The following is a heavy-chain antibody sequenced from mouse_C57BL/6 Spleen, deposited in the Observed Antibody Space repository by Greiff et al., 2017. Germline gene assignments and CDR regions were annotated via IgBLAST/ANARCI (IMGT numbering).Heavy chain of an antibody. CDR3: ARDNWDFAY. Sequence: EVQLQQSGPELVKPGASVKISCKASGYTFTDYYMNWVKQSHGQSLEWIGDINPNNGGTSYNQKFKGKATLTVDKSSSTAYMELRSLTSEDSAVYYCARDNWDFAYWGQGTLVTVSA. J-gene: IGHJ3*01. D-gene: IGHD4-1*02. CDR1: GYTFTDYY. V-gene: IGHV1-26*01. CDR2: INPNNGGT.